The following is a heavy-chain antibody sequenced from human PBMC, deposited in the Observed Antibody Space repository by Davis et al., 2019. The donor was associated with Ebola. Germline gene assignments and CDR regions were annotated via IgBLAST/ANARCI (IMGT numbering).Heavy chain of an antibody. V-gene: IGHV3-23*01. Sequence: GESLKISCAASGFTFSTYAMTWVRQAPGKGLEWVSSVSGGGSHTYYADSMKGRFTISKDFSKNTLYLQMDSLRAEDTAVYYCATCGFCVSSSGIDYRGQGTLVTVSS. CDR3: ATCGFCVSSSGIDY. J-gene: IGHJ4*02. CDR1: GFTFSTYA. CDR2: VSGGGSHT. D-gene: IGHD6-19*01.